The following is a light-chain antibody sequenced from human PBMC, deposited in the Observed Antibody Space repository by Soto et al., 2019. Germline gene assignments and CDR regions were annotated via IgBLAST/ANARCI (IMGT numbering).Light chain of an antibody. Sequence: DIQITQSPSSLSASVGDRVTITCQASQDSSYYLNWYQQKPGKAPKLLIYDASNLETGVPSRFSGNASGTDFTFTISSLQPEDIATYYCQQYDNLPSITFGQGTRLEIK. CDR2: DAS. CDR3: QQYDNLPSIT. V-gene: IGKV1-33*01. J-gene: IGKJ5*01. CDR1: QDSSYY.